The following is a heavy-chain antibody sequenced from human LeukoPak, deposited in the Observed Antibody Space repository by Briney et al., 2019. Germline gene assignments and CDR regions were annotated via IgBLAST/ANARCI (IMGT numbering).Heavy chain of an antibody. Sequence: GASVKVSCEASGYTFTRYYMHWVGQAPRQGREWVGGINTNRGGTNYAQKFQGRETINRDTATSTAYMELSTLRPDDTAVYYGARDELITMIVGVRPIGMDVWGKGTPVTVSS. CDR2: INTNRGGT. V-gene: IGHV1-2*02. J-gene: IGHJ6*04. D-gene: IGHD3-22*01. CDR3: ARDELITMIVGVRPIGMDV. CDR1: GYTFTRYY.